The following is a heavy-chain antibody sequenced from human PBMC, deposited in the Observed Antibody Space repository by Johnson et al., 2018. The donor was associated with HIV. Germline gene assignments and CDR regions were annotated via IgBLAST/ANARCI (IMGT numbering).Heavy chain of an antibody. CDR1: GFTFDDFG. Sequence: VQLVESGGSVERPGGSLRLSCVASGFTFDDFGMSWVRQAPGKGLEWVSGINWNGTNTGYADSVKGRFTISRDNAKNSLYLQMNSLRAEDTAFYYCARESIIWGDTRLLEGAFDIWGQGTMVTVSS. D-gene: IGHD3-16*01. J-gene: IGHJ3*02. CDR2: INWNGTNT. V-gene: IGHV3-20*04. CDR3: ARESIIWGDTRLLEGAFDI.